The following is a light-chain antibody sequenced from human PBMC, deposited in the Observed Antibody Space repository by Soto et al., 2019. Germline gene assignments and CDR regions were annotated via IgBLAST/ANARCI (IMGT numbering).Light chain of an antibody. Sequence: QSALTQPASVSGSPGQSITISCTGTSSDIGSYDYVSWYQQHPGKAPNLIIYEVTDRPSGVSNRFSGSKSGNTASLTISGLQAEDEADYYCSSFTSPSTRLFGSGTQLTVL. V-gene: IGLV2-14*01. CDR2: EVT. J-gene: IGLJ7*01. CDR1: SSDIGSYDY. CDR3: SSFTSPSTRL.